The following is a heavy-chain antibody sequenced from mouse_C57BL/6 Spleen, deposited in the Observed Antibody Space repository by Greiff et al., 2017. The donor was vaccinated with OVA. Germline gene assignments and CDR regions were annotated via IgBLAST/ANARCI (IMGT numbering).Heavy chain of an antibody. V-gene: IGHV1-66*01. D-gene: IGHD3-2*02. CDR2: IYPGSGNT. CDR1: GYSFTSYY. Sequence: VQLQESGPELVKPGASVKISCKASGYSFTSYYIHWVKQRPGQGLEWIGWIYPGSGNTKYNEKFKGKATLTADTSSSTAYMQLSSLTSEDSAVYYCASTAQATSYAMDYWGQGTSVTVSS. J-gene: IGHJ4*01. CDR3: ASTAQATSYAMDY.